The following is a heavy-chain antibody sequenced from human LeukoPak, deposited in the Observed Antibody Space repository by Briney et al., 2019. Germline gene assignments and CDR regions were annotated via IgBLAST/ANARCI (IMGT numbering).Heavy chain of an antibody. Sequence: SETLSLTCTVSGGSISSYYWSWIRQPPGKGLEWIGYIYYSGSTNYNPSLKSRVTISVDTSKNQFSLKLSSVTAADTAVYYCARGPVATIPFDYWGQGTLVTVSS. V-gene: IGHV4-59*01. J-gene: IGHJ4*02. D-gene: IGHD5-12*01. CDR2: IYYSGST. CDR1: GGSISSYY. CDR3: ARGPVATIPFDY.